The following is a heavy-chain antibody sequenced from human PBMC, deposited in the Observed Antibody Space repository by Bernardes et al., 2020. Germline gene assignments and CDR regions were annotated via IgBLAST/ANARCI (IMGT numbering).Heavy chain of an antibody. CDR3: ARRGNRKYSSSIRFDY. V-gene: IGHV4-34*01. J-gene: IGHJ4*02. Sequence: SETLSLTCAVYGGSFSGYYWSWIRQPPGKGLEWIGEINHSGSTNYNPSLKSRVTISVDTSKNQFSLKLSSVTAADTAVYYCARRGNRKYSSSIRFDYWGQGTLVTVSS. D-gene: IGHD6-6*01. CDR2: INHSGST. CDR1: GGSFSGYY.